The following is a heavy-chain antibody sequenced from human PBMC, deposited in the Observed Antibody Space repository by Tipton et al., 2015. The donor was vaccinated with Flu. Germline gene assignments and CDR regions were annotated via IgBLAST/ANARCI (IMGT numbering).Heavy chain of an antibody. D-gene: IGHD5-12*01. V-gene: IGHV3-23*01. Sequence: LRLSCAASGFTFIRYAMSWVRQAPGKGLEWVSTISNSGRSTYYADSVKGRFTISRDYSKVYLQMNSLRAEDTAIYYCAKVIPEIVAGLDSWGQGTLVTVSS. CDR1: GFTFIRYA. J-gene: IGHJ4*02. CDR2: ISNSGRST. CDR3: AKVIPEIVAGLDS.